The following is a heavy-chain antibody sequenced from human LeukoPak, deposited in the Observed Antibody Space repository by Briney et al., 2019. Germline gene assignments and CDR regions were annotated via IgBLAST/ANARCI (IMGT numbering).Heavy chain of an antibody. CDR1: GYTFTSYG. CDR3: ARDTGTNYDFWSGYHPLNYYYGMDV. Sequence: ASVKVSCKASGYTFTSYGISWVRQAPGQGLEWMGWISAYNGNTNYAQKLQGRVTMTTDTPTSTAYMVLRSLRSDDTAVYYCARDTGTNYDFWSGYHPLNYYYGMDVWGQGTTVTVSS. D-gene: IGHD3-3*01. J-gene: IGHJ6*02. V-gene: IGHV1-18*01. CDR2: ISAYNGNT.